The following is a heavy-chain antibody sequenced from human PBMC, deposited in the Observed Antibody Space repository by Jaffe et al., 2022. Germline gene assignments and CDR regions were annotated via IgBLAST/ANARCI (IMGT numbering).Heavy chain of an antibody. CDR2: IRSKAYGGTT. D-gene: IGHD2-15*01. J-gene: IGHJ4*02. CDR1: GFTFGDYA. Sequence: EVQLVESGGGLVQPGRSLRLSCTASGFTFGDYAMSWVRQAPGKGLEWVGFIRSKAYGGTTEYAASVKGRFTISRDDSKSIAYLQMNSLKTEDTAVYYCTRSGGNGFDFDYWGQGTLVTVSS. CDR3: TRSGGNGFDFDY. V-gene: IGHV3-49*04.